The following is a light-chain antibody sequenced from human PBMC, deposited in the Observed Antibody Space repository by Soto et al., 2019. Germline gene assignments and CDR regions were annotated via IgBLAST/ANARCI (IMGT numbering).Light chain of an antibody. Sequence: AIQMTQSPSSLSASVGDRVTITCRASQGIRNDVGWYQQKPGKAPKLLIYAASSLQSGVPSRFSGSGSGTDFTLPISSLQPEDFATYYCLQDYNYPYTFCQGTKLEIK. CDR2: AAS. V-gene: IGKV1-6*01. J-gene: IGKJ2*01. CDR1: QGIRND. CDR3: LQDYNYPYT.